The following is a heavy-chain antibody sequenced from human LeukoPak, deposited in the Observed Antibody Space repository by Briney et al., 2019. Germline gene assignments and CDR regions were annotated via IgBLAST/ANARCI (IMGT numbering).Heavy chain of an antibody. CDR2: IGTTGDT. CDR3: VRDLGRGFYGMDV. V-gene: IGHV3-13*01. CDR1: GFTFSYYD. J-gene: IGHJ6*02. Sequence: GGSLRLSCAASGFTFSYYDMHWVRQGTGKGLEWVSAIGTTGDTHYADSVKGRFTISRENSKNSLYLQLNTLSVGDTALYYCVRDLGRGFYGMDVWGQGTTVTVSS. D-gene: IGHD2-15*01.